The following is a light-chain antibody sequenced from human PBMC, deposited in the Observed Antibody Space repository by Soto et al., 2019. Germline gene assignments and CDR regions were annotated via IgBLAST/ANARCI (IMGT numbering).Light chain of an antibody. CDR1: QSVSSY. CDR2: DAS. Sequence: ESVLTQSPATLSLSPGERATLSCRASQSVSSYLAWYQQKPGQAPSLLIYDASNRATGIPARFSGSGSGTDFTRTISSLEPEGFAVYYCQQRSNWPLTFGQGTRLEIK. J-gene: IGKJ5*01. CDR3: QQRSNWPLT. V-gene: IGKV3-11*01.